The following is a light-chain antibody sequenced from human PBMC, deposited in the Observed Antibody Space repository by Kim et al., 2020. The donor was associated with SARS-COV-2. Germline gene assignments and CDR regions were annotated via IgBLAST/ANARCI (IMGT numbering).Light chain of an antibody. CDR3: ASWDDSLNVV. CDR1: YSSIGSNS. V-gene: IGLV1-44*01. CDR2: SND. Sequence: QSVLTQPPSASGTPGQRVTISCSGTYSSIGSNSVNWYQKIPGAAPKVLIYSNDKRPSGVPDRFFGSKSGTSASLAISGLQSDDEADYYCASWDDSLNVVFGGGTKVTVL. J-gene: IGLJ2*01.